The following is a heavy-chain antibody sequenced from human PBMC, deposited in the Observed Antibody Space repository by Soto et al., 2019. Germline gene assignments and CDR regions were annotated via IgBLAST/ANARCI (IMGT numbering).Heavy chain of an antibody. V-gene: IGHV1-8*01. Sequence: QVQLVQSGAEVKKPGASVKVSCKASGYTFTSYDINWVRQATGQGLEWMGWMNPNSGNTGYAQKFQGRVTMTRNTSISRAYMELSSLRSEDTAVYYCARGSIRSEYYDFWSGNNWFDPWGQGTLVTVSS. J-gene: IGHJ5*02. CDR3: ARGSIRSEYYDFWSGNNWFDP. D-gene: IGHD3-3*01. CDR1: GYTFTSYD. CDR2: MNPNSGNT.